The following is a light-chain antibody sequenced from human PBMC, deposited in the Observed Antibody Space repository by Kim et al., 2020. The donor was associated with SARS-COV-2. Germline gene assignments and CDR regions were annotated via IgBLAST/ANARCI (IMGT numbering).Light chain of an antibody. CDR3: SSYTSSSTLG. CDR1: SSDVGGYNY. Sequence: GQSITLSYTGTSSDVGGYNYVSWYQQHPGKAPKLMIYDVSNRPSGVSNRFSGSKSGNTASLTISGLQAEDEADYYCSSYTSSSTLGFGGGTQLTVL. CDR2: DVS. V-gene: IGLV2-14*03. J-gene: IGLJ2*01.